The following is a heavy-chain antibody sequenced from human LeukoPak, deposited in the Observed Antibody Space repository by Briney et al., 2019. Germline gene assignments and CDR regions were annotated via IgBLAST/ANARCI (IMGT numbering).Heavy chain of an antibody. Sequence: SETLSLTCTVSGGSISSYYWSWIRQPPGKGLEWIGYIYYSGSTNYNPSLKSRVTISVDTSKNQFSLKLSFVTAADTAVYYCARGGGYSSSWSYWGQGTLVTVSS. V-gene: IGHV4-59*01. CDR3: ARGGGYSSSWSY. CDR1: GGSISSYY. J-gene: IGHJ4*02. D-gene: IGHD6-13*01. CDR2: IYYSGST.